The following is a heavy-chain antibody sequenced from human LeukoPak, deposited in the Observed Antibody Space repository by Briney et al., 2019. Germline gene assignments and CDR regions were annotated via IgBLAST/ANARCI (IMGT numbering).Heavy chain of an antibody. J-gene: IGHJ4*02. CDR2: ISGSGGST. Sequence: GGSLRLSCAASGFTFSSYSMNWVRQAPGKGLEWVSAISGSGGSTYYADSVKGRFTISRDNSKNTLYLQMNSLRAEDTAVYYCAKVPTPIEVVVPAAYFDYWGQGTLVTVSS. CDR3: AKVPTPIEVVVPAAYFDY. CDR1: GFTFSSYS. D-gene: IGHD2-2*01. V-gene: IGHV3-23*01.